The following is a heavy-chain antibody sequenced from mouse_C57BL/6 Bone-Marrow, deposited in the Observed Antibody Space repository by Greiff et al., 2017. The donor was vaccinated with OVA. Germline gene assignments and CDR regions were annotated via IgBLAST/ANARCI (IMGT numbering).Heavy chain of an antibody. CDR1: GFTFSDYG. Sequence: EVKLMESGGGLVQPGGSLKLSCAASGFTFSDYGMAWVRQAPRKGPEWVAFISNLAYSIYYADTVTGRFTISRANAKNTLYLEMSSLRSEDTAMYYCATMVTTRAMDYWGQGTSVTVSS. CDR2: ISNLAYSI. J-gene: IGHJ4*01. D-gene: IGHD2-2*01. V-gene: IGHV5-15*01. CDR3: ATMVTTRAMDY.